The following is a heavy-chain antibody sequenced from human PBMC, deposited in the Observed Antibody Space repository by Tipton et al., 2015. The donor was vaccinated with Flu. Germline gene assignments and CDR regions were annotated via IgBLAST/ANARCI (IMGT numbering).Heavy chain of an antibody. J-gene: IGHJ6*02. CDR3: ARDDGDYGSESYHYYYGMDV. V-gene: IGHV4-61*02. CDR1: GDPISSGTHY. D-gene: IGHD3-10*01. Sequence: TLSLTCTVSGDPISSGTHYWSWIRQPAGKGLEWIGRIYTSGSTNYNPSLKTRVTISVDTSKNQFSLKLSSVTAADTAVYYCARDDGDYGSESYHYYYGMDVWGQGP. CDR2: IYTSGST.